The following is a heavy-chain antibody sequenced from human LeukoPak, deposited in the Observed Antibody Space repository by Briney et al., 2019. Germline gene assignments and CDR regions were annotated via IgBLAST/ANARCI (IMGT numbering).Heavy chain of an antibody. D-gene: IGHD5-12*01. V-gene: IGHV1-69*01. CDR2: IIPIFGTA. Sequence: SVKVSCKASGGAFSSYAISWVRQAPGQGLEWMGGIIPIFGTANYAQKFQGRVTITADESTSTAYMELSSLRSEDTAVYYCARVAGERWLREDAFDIWGQGTMVTVSS. CDR3: ARVAGERWLREDAFDI. CDR1: GGAFSSYA. J-gene: IGHJ3*02.